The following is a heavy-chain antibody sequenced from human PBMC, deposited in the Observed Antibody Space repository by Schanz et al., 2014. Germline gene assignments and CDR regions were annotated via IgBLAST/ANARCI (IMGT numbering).Heavy chain of an antibody. J-gene: IGHJ6*03. CDR2: ISPYNTNS. V-gene: IGHV1-18*01. D-gene: IGHD6-19*01. Sequence: QVQLEQSGAEVKKPGASVRVSCKASGHTFTTYGITWVRQAPGQGLEWMGWISPYNTNSNYAQKFQGRVTMTTDSSTSTAYMELTSLRFDDTAMYYCARLGTGMAVAGSVIDSYYYYMDVWGEGTTVTVSS. CDR3: ARLGTGMAVAGSVIDSYYYYMDV. CDR1: GHTFTTYG.